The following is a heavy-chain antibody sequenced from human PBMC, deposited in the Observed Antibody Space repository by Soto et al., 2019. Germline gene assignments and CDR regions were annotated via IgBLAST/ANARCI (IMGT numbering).Heavy chain of an antibody. D-gene: IGHD6-6*01. CDR3: ARALPSLFGY. CDR2: IYSSGDT. V-gene: IGHV3-66*01. Sequence: PGGSLRLSCAASGFTVSNNYMSWVRQAPGKGLEWVSVIYSSGDTYYADSVKGRFTISRGNSKNTLYLQMNSLRAEDTAVYYCARALPSLFGYWGQGTLVTVSS. J-gene: IGHJ4*02. CDR1: GFTVSNNY.